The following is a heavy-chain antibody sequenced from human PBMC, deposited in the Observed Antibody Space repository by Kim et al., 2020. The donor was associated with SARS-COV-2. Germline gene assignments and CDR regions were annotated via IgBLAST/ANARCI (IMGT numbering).Heavy chain of an antibody. Sequence: SGPTLVKPTQTLTLTCTFSGFSLSTNGVGVGWIRQPPGKALEWLALIYWDDDKRYSPSLKSRLTITKDTSKNQVVLTMTNMDPVDTATFYCADRAMLRGSFDYWGQGTLVTVSS. D-gene: IGHD3-10*01. J-gene: IGHJ4*02. V-gene: IGHV2-5*02. CDR3: ADRAMLRGSFDY. CDR1: GFSLSTNGVG. CDR2: IYWDDDK.